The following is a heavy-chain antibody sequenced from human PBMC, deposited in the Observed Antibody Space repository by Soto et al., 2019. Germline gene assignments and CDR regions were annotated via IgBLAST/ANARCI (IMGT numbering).Heavy chain of an antibody. Sequence: SGPTLVNPTHTLTLTCTFSGFSLSTSGVGVGWIRQPPGKAREWLALIYWNDDKKYSPSLKSRLGITKDTFRNQVVLTMTNVDPLDTATYYCARRRGYNWNNPAFDYWGQGALVTVLL. J-gene: IGHJ4*02. V-gene: IGHV2-5*01. D-gene: IGHD1-20*01. CDR2: IYWNDDK. CDR3: ARRRGYNWNNPAFDY. CDR1: GFSLSTSGVG.